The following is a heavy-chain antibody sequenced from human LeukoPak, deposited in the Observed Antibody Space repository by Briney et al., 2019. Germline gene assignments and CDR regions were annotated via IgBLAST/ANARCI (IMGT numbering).Heavy chain of an antibody. CDR2: ISWDGGST. Sequence: PAGGSLRLSCAASGFTFDDYTMHWVRQAPGKGLEWVSPISWDGGSTYYADSVKGRFTISRDNSKNSLYLQMNSLRTEDTALYYCAKDGSSWSGRYYYMDVWGKGTTVTVSS. V-gene: IGHV3-43*01. J-gene: IGHJ6*03. CDR3: AKDGSSWSGRYYYMDV. D-gene: IGHD6-13*01. CDR1: GFTFDDYT.